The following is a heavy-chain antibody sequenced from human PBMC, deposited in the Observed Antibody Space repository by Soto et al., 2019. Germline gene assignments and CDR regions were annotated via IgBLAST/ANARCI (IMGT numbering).Heavy chain of an antibody. J-gene: IGHJ4*02. CDR2: INHSGST. Sequence: SETLSLTCAVYGGSFNGYYWSWIRQPPGKGLEWIGEINHSGSTNYTPALKSRVTISVDTSKNQFSLNLSSVTAADTAVYYCARSPSTYSSSWYAGGLDYWGQGTLVTVSS. CDR1: GGSFNGYY. V-gene: IGHV4-34*01. D-gene: IGHD6-13*01. CDR3: ARSPSTYSSSWYAGGLDY.